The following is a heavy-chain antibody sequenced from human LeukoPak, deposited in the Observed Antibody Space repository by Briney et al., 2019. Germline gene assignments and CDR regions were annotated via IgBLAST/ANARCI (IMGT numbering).Heavy chain of an antibody. CDR2: IQTDGSST. D-gene: IGHD3-22*01. CDR3: VREMYSYDSSYYYVRWFDS. J-gene: IGHJ5*01. V-gene: IGHV3-74*01. CDR1: GFTFSSYW. Sequence: GGSLRLSCAASGFTFSSYWMHWVRQAPGKGLVWVSRIQTDGSSTNYADSVKGRFTISRDDAKNSLYLQMNSLRAEDTAVYYCVREMYSYDSSYYYVRWFDSWGQGTLVTVSS.